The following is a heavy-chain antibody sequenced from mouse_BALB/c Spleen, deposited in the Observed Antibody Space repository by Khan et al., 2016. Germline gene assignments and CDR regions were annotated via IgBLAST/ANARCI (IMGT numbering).Heavy chain of an antibody. Sequence: QVQLQQSGPELVRPGVSVRISCKGSGYTFTNYAMHWVKQSHATSLEWIGVISTYSGNTNYNQKFKGTATMTVDKSSSTAYMELARLTSEDSAIYYCTSGYGNPDWYFDVWGAGTTVTVSS. CDR1: GYTFTNYA. D-gene: IGHD2-10*02. CDR2: ISTYSGNT. CDR3: TSGYGNPDWYFDV. V-gene: IGHV1S137*01. J-gene: IGHJ1*01.